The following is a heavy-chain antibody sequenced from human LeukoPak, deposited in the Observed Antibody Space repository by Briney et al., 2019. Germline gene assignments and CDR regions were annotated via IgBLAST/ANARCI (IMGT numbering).Heavy chain of an antibody. D-gene: IGHD3-16*01. V-gene: IGHV1-18*01. CDR2: ISAYNGNT. J-gene: IGHJ4*01. CDR3: ARWGPSPSDY. Sequence: ASVKVSCKASGYIFINHGIAWVRQAPGQGLEYMGWISAYNGNTDYAQNLQGRVTMTTDTSTTTAYMELRSLTSDDTAVYYCARWGPSPSDYWGRGTLVTVSS. CDR1: GYIFINHG.